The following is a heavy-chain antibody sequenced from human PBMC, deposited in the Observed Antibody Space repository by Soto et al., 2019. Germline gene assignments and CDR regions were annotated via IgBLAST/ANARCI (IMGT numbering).Heavy chain of an antibody. CDR3: ARGKVVVVPAAMRWFHP. J-gene: IGHJ5*02. V-gene: IGHV4-34*01. D-gene: IGHD2-2*01. Sequence: QVQLQQWGAGLLKPSETLSLTCAVDGGSFSGYYWSWILQPPGKGLEWIGEINHSGSTNYNPSLKSQVTISVDTSKNQFSLKLSSVTAADTAVYYCARGKVVVVPAAMRWFHPWGQGTLVTVSS. CDR2: INHSGST. CDR1: GGSFSGYY.